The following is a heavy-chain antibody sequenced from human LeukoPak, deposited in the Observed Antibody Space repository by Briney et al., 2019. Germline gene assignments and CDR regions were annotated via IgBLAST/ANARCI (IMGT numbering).Heavy chain of an antibody. J-gene: IGHJ3*02. Sequence: GASVKVSCKASGGTFSSYAISWVRQAPGQGLEWMGGIIPIFGTANYAQKFQGRVTITTDESTSTAYMELSSLRSEDTAVYYCASSRYFDWPWAFDIWGQGTMVTVSS. CDR1: GGTFSSYA. CDR2: IIPIFGTA. D-gene: IGHD3-9*01. CDR3: ASSRYFDWPWAFDI. V-gene: IGHV1-69*05.